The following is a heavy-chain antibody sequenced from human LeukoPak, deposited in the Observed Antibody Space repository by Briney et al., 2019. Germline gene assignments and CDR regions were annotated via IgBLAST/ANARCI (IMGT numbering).Heavy chain of an antibody. Sequence: GGSLRLSCAASGFTFSSYGMHWVRQAPGKGLEWVAVISYDGSNKYYADSVKGRFTISRDNSKNTLYLQMNSLRAEDTAVYYCAKDSAWYYDSSGLIEGDPFDNWGQGTLVTVSS. J-gene: IGHJ4*02. CDR3: AKDSAWYYDSSGLIEGDPFDN. CDR2: ISYDGSNK. V-gene: IGHV3-30*18. D-gene: IGHD3-22*01. CDR1: GFTFSSYG.